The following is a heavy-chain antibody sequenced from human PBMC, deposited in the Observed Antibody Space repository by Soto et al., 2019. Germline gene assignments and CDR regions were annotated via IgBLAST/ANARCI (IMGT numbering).Heavy chain of an antibody. V-gene: IGHV3-23*01. J-gene: IGHJ5*02. CDR2: IHGEGAGS. Sequence: EVELLESGGGLVQPGGSVRLSCAASGFTFRNYAMSWVRQAPGKGLEWVSSIHGEGAGSFYADAVKGRFTVSRDESKETLYLQMSSLRVDYTAVYYCVKDGVARNGNWDWFDPWGQGTLVTVAS. D-gene: IGHD6-19*01. CDR1: GFTFRNYA. CDR3: VKDGVARNGNWDWFDP.